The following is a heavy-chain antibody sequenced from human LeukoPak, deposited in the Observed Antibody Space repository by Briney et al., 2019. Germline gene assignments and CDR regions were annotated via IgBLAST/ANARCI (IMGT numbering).Heavy chain of an antibody. CDR1: GYTFTAYH. J-gene: IGHJ5*02. D-gene: IGHD3-10*01. Sequence: ASVKVSFKASGYTFTAYHMHWVRQAPGQGLEWMGWINPNSGGTNYEQKFQGRVTMTRDTSISTAYMELSRLRSADTAVYYCAVSDMVRGAWLDPWGQGTLVTVSS. CDR3: AVSDMVRGAWLDP. CDR2: INPNSGGT. V-gene: IGHV1-2*02.